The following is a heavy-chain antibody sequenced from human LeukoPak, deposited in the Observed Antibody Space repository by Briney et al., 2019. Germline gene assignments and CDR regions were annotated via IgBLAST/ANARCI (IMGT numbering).Heavy chain of an antibody. CDR3: ARYPLSYSGNWHYYFDY. CDR1: GYTFTIYG. J-gene: IGHJ4*02. Sequence: ASVTVSFTASGYTFTIYGISWVRQAPGQGLEWMGWISAYNGNTNYAQNLQDRVFMNTDTSTSTAYMELRSLRSDDTAVYYCARYPLSYSGNWHYYFDYWGQGTLVTVSS. V-gene: IGHV1-18*04. CDR2: ISAYNGNT. D-gene: IGHD6-13*01.